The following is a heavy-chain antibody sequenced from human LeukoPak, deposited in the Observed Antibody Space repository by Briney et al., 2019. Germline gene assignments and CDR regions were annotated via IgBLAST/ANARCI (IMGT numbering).Heavy chain of an antibody. CDR2: IKQDGSEK. CDR1: GFIFSSHW. CDR3: ARDKETSGWLN. D-gene: IGHD6-19*01. J-gene: IGHJ4*02. Sequence: GGSLRLSCAASGFIFSSHWMSWVRQAPGKGLEWVANIKQDGSEKYYVDSVKGRFTISRDNAKNSLYLQMNSLRTEDTAFYYCARDKETSGWLNWGQGTLVTVSS. V-gene: IGHV3-7*05.